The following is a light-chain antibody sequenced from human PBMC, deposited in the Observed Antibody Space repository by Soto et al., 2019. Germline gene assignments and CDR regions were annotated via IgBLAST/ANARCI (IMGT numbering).Light chain of an antibody. CDR3: QQSGSSPLT. Sequence: EIVLTQSPGTLSLSPGERATLSCRASQSVSNNYLAWYQQKPGQAPRLLIYGASSRATGIPDRFSGSGSATDFTLTISRLEPEDFAVYFCQQSGSSPLTFGGGTNVEIK. CDR2: GAS. J-gene: IGKJ4*01. CDR1: QSVSNNY. V-gene: IGKV3-20*01.